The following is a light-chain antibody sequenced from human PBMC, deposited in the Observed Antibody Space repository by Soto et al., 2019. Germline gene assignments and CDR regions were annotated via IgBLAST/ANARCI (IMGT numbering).Light chain of an antibody. Sequence: DIQMTQSPSSLSASVGDRVTITCRASQSISGYLNWYQQKPGKAPDLLIYAASTLPSGVPSRFSGSGSGPDFTLTITSLQPEDFDTYYCQQSYSTPLYTFGQGTKLEIQ. CDR3: QQSYSTPLYT. CDR2: AAS. V-gene: IGKV1-39*01. CDR1: QSISGY. J-gene: IGKJ2*01.